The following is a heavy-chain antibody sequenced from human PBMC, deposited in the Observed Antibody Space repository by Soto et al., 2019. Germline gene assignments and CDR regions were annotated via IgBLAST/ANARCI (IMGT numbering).Heavy chain of an antibody. V-gene: IGHV3-73*02. D-gene: IGHD3-16*01. CDR2: IRSKANSYAT. Sequence: EVQLVESGGGLVQPGGSLKLSCAASGFTFSGSAMHWVRQASGKGLEWVGRIRSKANSYATAYAASVKGRFTISRDDSTIRAYLQMNSLKTEDTAVYYCTRGVMSYDYYYYYGMDVWGQGTTVTVSS. CDR1: GFTFSGSA. CDR3: TRGVMSYDYYYYYGMDV. J-gene: IGHJ6*02.